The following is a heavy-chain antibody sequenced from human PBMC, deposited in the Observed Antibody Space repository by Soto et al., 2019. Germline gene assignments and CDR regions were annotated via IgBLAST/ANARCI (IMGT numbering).Heavy chain of an antibody. J-gene: IGHJ4*02. CDR3: ARGGALGTSWYWGDGLDS. D-gene: IGHD6-13*01. V-gene: IGHV1-69*06. CDR2: TIPVFGTP. CDR1: GYSFSSHA. Sequence: QVQLEQSGSEEKKSGSSVKVSCKASGYSFSSHAITWVRQAPGQGLEWMGGTIPVFGTPSYAQNFQGRVTMSADKATTTSYLELRSLRSEDTAVYYCARGGALGTSWYWGDGLDSWGQGTQVTVSS.